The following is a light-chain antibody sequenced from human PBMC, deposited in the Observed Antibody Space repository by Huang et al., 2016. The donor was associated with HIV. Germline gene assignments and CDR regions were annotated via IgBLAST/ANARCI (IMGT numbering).Light chain of an antibody. CDR1: QSVRSN. J-gene: IGKJ3*01. V-gene: IGKV3-15*01. CDR3: QQYDNWPPFT. CDR2: DAS. Sequence: EIVMTQSPGPLSVSPGERATLSCRASQSVRSNLAWYQQKPGQAPRLLIYDASTRATGVPARFSGSGSGTQFTLSISSLQSEDFAVYYCQQYDNWPPFTFGPGTKVDIK.